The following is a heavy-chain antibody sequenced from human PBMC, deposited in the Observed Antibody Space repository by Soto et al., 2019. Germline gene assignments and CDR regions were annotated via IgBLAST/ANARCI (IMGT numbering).Heavy chain of an antibody. J-gene: IGHJ2*01. V-gene: IGHV1-8*01. D-gene: IGHD3-3*01. CDR1: GYTFKDYD. CDR2: MNPNGGNT. Sequence: QVQLLQSGAEVKKPGTSVRVSCRASGYTFKDYDINWVRRAPGKGLEWMGWMNPNGGNTAYARKFHDRITMTRSVSARTAFMELSSLTPEDTAVYYCARRMTWSLWCFDLWGSGTQVTVSS. CDR3: ARRMTWSLWCFDL.